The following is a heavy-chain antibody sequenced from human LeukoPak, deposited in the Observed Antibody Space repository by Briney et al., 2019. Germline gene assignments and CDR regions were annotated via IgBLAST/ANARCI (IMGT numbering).Heavy chain of an antibody. CDR2: INHSGST. Sequence: SETLSLTCAVYGGSFSGYYWSWIRQPPGKGLEWIGEINHSGSTNYNPSLKSRVTISVDTSKNQFSLKLSSVTAADTAVYYCARKGIGRITMVRGSGWFDPWGQGTLVTVSS. J-gene: IGHJ5*02. D-gene: IGHD3-10*01. V-gene: IGHV4-34*01. CDR3: ARKGIGRITMVRGSGWFDP. CDR1: GGSFSGYY.